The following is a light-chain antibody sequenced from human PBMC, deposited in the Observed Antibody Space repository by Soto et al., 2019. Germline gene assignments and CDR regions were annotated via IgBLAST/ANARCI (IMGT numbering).Light chain of an antibody. J-gene: IGKJ5*01. Sequence: DVVLTQSPLSLPVTLGQPASISCRSTQSLVYSDGNIYLNWFQQRPGQSPRRLIYKVSNRDSGVPDRFSGSVSGTDFTLKISRVEAEDVGVYYCMQGTHWPPITFGQGTRLESK. CDR1: QSLVYSDGNIY. V-gene: IGKV2-30*01. CDR2: KVS. CDR3: MQGTHWPPIT.